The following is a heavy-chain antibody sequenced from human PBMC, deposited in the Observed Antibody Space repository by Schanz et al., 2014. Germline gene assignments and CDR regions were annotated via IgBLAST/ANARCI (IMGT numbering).Heavy chain of an antibody. D-gene: IGHD1-1*01. CDR2: LSGSGGST. CDR1: GFTFSSYA. CDR3: ARAHGNNWYGKGLDY. Sequence: VQLVESGGGVVQPGRSLRLSCAASGFTFSSYAMSWVRQAPGKGLEWVSALSGSGGSTYYADSVKGRFTISRDNSKNTLYLQMNSLRAEDTAVYFCARAHGNNWYGKGLDYWGQGTQVTVSS. V-gene: IGHV3-23*04. J-gene: IGHJ4*02.